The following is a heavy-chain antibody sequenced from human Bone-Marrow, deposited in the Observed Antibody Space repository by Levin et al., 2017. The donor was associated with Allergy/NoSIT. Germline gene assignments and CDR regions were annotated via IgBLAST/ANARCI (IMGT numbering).Heavy chain of an antibody. J-gene: IGHJ4*02. CDR3: AKDPRLVSPGPRITSPGVVLNYFDY. CDR1: GFTFSNYA. D-gene: IGHD3-3*01. CDR2: ISYEGSNE. Sequence: PGGSLRLSCAASGFTFSNYAMHWVRQAPGKGLEWVAVISYEGSNEFYAESVKGRFTISRDNSKNTVNLQLSSLRPEDTAVYYCAKDPRLVSPGPRITSPGVVLNYFDYWGQGALVTVS. V-gene: IGHV3-30*18.